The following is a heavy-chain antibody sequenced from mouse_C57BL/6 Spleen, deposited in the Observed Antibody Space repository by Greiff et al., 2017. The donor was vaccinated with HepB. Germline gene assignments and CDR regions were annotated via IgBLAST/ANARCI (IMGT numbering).Heavy chain of an antibody. CDR1: GYTFTSYW. CDR2: IYPGSGST. D-gene: IGHD2-1*01. V-gene: IGHV1-55*01. J-gene: IGHJ3*01. CDR3: ARIFYGSSVAY. Sequence: QVQLQQSGAELVKPGASVKMSCKASGYTFTSYWITWVKQRPGQGLEWIGDIYPGSGSTNYNEKFKSKATLTVDTSSSTAYMQLSSLTSEDSADYYCARIFYGSSVAYWGQGTTVTVS.